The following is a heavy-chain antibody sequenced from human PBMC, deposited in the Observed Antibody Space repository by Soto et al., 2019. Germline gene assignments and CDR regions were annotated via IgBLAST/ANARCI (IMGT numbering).Heavy chain of an antibody. CDR2: ISPYSGET. CDR3: SRGTVAGSDG. Sequence: GASMNLSCKASGYTFTLYGIVWLRQAPGQGLEWMGWISPYSGETRYAEKFQDRVTLTTDTSTKTAYMDLRNLKSDDTAVYWCSRGTVAGSDGCGQAPKFTVAS. V-gene: IGHV1-18*04. J-gene: IGHJ4*02. CDR1: GYTFTLYG. D-gene: IGHD2-21*01.